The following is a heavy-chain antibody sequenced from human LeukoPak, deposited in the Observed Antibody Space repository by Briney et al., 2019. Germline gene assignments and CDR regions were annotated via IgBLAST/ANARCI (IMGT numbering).Heavy chain of an antibody. J-gene: IGHJ6*03. V-gene: IGHV3-11*01. CDR2: IISIVSPI. D-gene: IGHD3-3*01. CDR1: GFTFGDFY. Sequence: GRSLRLSCAVSGFTFGDFYMSWIRQAPGKGLEWVSYIISIVSPIYYADSVKGRLTISRDNAKNSLYLQMNSLRAEDTAVYYCARDLQGGNYDFWSGYRYYYYYYMDVWGKGTTVTVSS. CDR3: ARDLQGGNYDFWSGYRYYYYYYMDV.